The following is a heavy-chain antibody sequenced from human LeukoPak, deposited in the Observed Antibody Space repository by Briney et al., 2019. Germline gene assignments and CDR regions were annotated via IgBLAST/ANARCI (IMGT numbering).Heavy chain of an antibody. D-gene: IGHD6-13*01. CDR3: ARVSSWYGSFDY. J-gene: IGHJ4*02. CDR2: IYSGGST. CDR1: GFTVSSNY. V-gene: IGHV3-66*01. Sequence: GGSLRLSCAASGFTVSSNYMSWVRQAPGKGLAWVSVIYSGGSTYYADSVKGRFTISRDNSKNTLYLQMNSLRAEDTAVYYCARVSSWYGSFDYWGQGTLVTVSS.